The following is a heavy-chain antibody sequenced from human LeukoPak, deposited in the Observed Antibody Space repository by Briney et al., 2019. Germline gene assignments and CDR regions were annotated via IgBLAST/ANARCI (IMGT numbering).Heavy chain of an antibody. D-gene: IGHD3-10*01. CDR1: GFTFSSYS. Sequence: GGSLRLSCAASGFTFSSYSMNWVRQAPGKGLEWVSSISSSSSYIYYADSVKGRFTISRDNAKNSLYLQMNSLRAEDTAVYYCARDGPGFPNYFDYWGQGTLVTVSS. CDR2: ISSSSSYI. J-gene: IGHJ4*02. CDR3: ARDGPGFPNYFDY. V-gene: IGHV3-21*04.